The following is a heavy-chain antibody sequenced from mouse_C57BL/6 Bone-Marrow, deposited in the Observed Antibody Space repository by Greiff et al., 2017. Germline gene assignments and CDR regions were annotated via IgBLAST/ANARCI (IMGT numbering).Heavy chain of an antibody. CDR1: GFNIKDYY. D-gene: IGHD1-1*01. CDR2: IDPEDGDT. J-gene: IGHJ2*01. V-gene: IGHV14-1*01. CDR3: TPCYYGSSPFGY. Sequence: VQLQQSGAELVRPGASVKLSCTASGFNIKDYYMHWVKQRPEQGLEWIGRIDPEDGDTEYAPKFQGKATMTADTSSNTAYLQRSSLTSEDTAVYYCTPCYYGSSPFGYWGQGTTLTVSS.